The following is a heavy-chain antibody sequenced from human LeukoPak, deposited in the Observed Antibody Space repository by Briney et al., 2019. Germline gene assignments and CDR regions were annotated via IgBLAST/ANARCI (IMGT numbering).Heavy chain of an antibody. J-gene: IGHJ5*02. CDR2: INPSGGST. CDR1: GYTFTSYG. CDR3: ARGLAAAGPNWFDP. V-gene: IGHV1-8*03. D-gene: IGHD6-13*01. Sequence: ASVKVSCKASGYTFTSYGISWVRQAPGQGLEWMGIINPSGGSTSYAQKFQGRVTITRNTSISTAYMELSSLRSEDTAVYYCARGLAAAGPNWFDPWGQGTLVTVSS.